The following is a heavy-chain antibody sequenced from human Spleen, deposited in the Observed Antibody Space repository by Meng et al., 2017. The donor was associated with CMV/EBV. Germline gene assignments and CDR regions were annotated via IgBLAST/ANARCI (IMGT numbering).Heavy chain of an antibody. CDR2: ISSGSTYV. CDR3: AREGEYQLLYLDY. CDR1: GFTFSSYS. Sequence: AASGFTFSSYSMNWVRQAPGKGLEWVSSISSGSTYVYYADSVKGRFTISRDNAKNSLYLQMNSLRAEDTAVYYCAREGEYQLLYLDYWGQGTLVTVSS. V-gene: IGHV3-21*01. J-gene: IGHJ4*02. D-gene: IGHD2-2*02.